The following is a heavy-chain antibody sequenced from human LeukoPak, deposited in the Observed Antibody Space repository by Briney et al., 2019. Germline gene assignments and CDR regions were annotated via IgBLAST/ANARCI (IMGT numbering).Heavy chain of an antibody. J-gene: IGHJ6*02. Sequence: GGSLRLSCAASGFTFSRYWMSWVRQAPGKGLEWVANMKQDGSEKYYVDSVKGRFTISGDNAKNSLYLQMNSLRAEDTAVYYCAREYYYGMDVWGQGTTVTVSS. CDR1: GFTFSRYW. CDR3: AREYYYGMDV. CDR2: MKQDGSEK. V-gene: IGHV3-7*01.